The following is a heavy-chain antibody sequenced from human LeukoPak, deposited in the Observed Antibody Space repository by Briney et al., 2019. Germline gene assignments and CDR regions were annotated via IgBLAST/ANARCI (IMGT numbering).Heavy chain of an antibody. J-gene: IGHJ4*02. V-gene: IGHV4-39*01. CDR1: GGSISSSSYY. D-gene: IGHD2-21*01. CDR2: IYYSGST. Sequence: SETLSLTCTVSGGSISSSSYYWGWIRQPPGKGLEWIGSIYYSGSTYYNPSLKSRVTISVDTSKNQFSLKLSSVTAADTAEYYCATLRPYGGTFDYWGQGTLVTVSS. CDR3: ATLRPYGGTFDY.